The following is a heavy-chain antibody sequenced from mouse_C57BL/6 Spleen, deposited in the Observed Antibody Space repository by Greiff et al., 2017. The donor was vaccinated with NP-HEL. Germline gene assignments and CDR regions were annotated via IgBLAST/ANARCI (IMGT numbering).Heavy chain of an antibody. CDR3: ARERGVYDKGGMDY. Sequence: EVKLVESGGGLVKPGGSLKLSCAASGFTFSSYAMSWVRQTPEKRLEWVATISDGGSYTYYPDNVKGRFTIPTDTAYNNPYLQMSHLKSEDTAMYYCARERGVYDKGGMDYGGQGTSVPVSS. CDR1: GFTFSSYA. J-gene: IGHJ4*01. CDR2: ISDGGSYT. V-gene: IGHV5-4*01. D-gene: IGHD2-3*01.